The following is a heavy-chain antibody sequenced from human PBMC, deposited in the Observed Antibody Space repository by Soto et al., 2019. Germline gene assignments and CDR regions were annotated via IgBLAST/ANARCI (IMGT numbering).Heavy chain of an antibody. V-gene: IGHV4-38-2*02. CDR2: IIHSGNT. J-gene: IGHJ3*02. Sequence: SETLSLTCTVSDYSIGSGYYWGWIRQPPGKGLEWIGSIIHSGNTNYNPSLKGRVTMSVDTSKNQFSLKLSSVIAADTAVYYCARDRNSGSRPDAFEIWGQGTMVTVSS. CDR3: ARDRNSGSRPDAFEI. D-gene: IGHD1-26*01. CDR1: DYSIGSGYY.